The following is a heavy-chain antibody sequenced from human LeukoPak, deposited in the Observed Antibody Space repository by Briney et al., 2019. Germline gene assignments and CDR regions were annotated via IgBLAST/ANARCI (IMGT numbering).Heavy chain of an antibody. CDR3: ARDTSHDYVPDAFDI. D-gene: IGHD4-17*01. Sequence: HPGGSLRLSCAASGFTFTTYGVHWVRQAPGKGLEWMAVIWYDGSNKYYADSVKGRFTISRDNSKNTLYLQMNSLRAEDTAVYYCARDTSHDYVPDAFDIWGQGTMVTVSS. CDR1: GFTFTTYG. J-gene: IGHJ3*02. V-gene: IGHV3-33*08. CDR2: IWYDGSNK.